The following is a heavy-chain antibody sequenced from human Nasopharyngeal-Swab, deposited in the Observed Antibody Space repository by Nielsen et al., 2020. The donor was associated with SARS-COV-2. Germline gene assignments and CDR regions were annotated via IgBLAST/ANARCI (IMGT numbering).Heavy chain of an antibody. D-gene: IGHD4/OR15-4a*01. CDR2: IYHSGRT. CDR1: NGSINNYY. V-gene: IGHV4-59*01. CDR3: AGDPGLTTTSWFDP. Sequence: SETLSLTCAVSNGSINNYYGSWIRQPPGKGLEWLAYIYHSGRTNYNPSLKSRLLISMDTSKNQISLTLTSVTAADTAVYYCAGDPGLTTTSWFDPWGQGTLVTVS. J-gene: IGHJ5*02.